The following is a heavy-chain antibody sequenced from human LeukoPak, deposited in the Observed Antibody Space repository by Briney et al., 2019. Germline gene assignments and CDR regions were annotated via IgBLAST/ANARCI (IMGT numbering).Heavy chain of an antibody. CDR2: IYYSGST. D-gene: IGHD1-7*01. Sequence: SETLSLTCTVSGGSISSYYWSWIRQPPGKGLEWIGYIYYSGSTNYNPSLKSRVIISVDTSKNQFSLKLSSVTAADTAVYYCARGGNYWYNWFDPWGQGTLVAVSS. CDR1: GGSISSYY. V-gene: IGHV4-59*01. J-gene: IGHJ5*02. CDR3: ARGGNYWYNWFDP.